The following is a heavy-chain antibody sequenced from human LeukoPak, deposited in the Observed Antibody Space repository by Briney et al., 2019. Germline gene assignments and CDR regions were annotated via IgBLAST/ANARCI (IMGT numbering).Heavy chain of an antibody. CDR2: TYCRSKWYN. J-gene: IGHJ4*02. Sequence: SQTLSLTCAISGDSVSSNSPTCNWSRHSPSRCLELRGRTYCRSKWYNDYAVSVKSRISIKPDTSKNQFSLQLSSVTPEDTALYYCARGRSEAGTIDYWGPGTLVTVSS. V-gene: IGHV6-1*01. CDR3: ARGRSEAGTIDY. CDR1: GDSVSSNSPT. D-gene: IGHD6-13*01.